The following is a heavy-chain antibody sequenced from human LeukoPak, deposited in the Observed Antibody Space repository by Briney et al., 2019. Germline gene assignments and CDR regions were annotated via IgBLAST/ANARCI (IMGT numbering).Heavy chain of an antibody. J-gene: IGHJ3*02. Sequence: GGSLRLSCAASGFTFSSYSMNWVRQAPGKGLEWVSYISSSSSTIHYADSVKGRFTISRDNAKNSLYLQMNSLRAEDTAVYYCAADSEGAFDIWGQGTMVTVSS. CDR1: GFTFSSYS. V-gene: IGHV3-48*04. CDR3: AADSEGAFDI. CDR2: ISSSSSTI.